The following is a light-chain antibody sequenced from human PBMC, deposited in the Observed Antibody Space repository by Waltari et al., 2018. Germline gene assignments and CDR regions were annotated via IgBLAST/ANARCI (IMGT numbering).Light chain of an antibody. V-gene: IGLV2-8*01. Sequence: QSALTQPPSASGSPGQSVTISCTGTSRDVGGYNSVSWYQQYPGKVPKLMIYEVTERPSGVPDRFSGSKSGNTASLTVSGLQAEDEADYYCSSYAGSNNLGVFGGGTKLTVL. CDR1: SRDVGGYNS. J-gene: IGLJ2*01. CDR3: SSYAGSNNLGV. CDR2: EVT.